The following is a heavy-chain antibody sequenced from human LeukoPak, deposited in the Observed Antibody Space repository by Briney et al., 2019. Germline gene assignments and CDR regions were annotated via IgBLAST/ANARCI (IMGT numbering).Heavy chain of an antibody. J-gene: IGHJ5*02. CDR2: IYYSGST. CDR1: GGSISSGDYY. Sequence: PSETLSLTCTVSGGSISSGDYYWSWIRQPPGKGLEWIEYIYYSGSTYYNPSLKSRVTISVDTSKNQFSLKLSSVTAADTAVYYCARAHTTYYDFWSGYFNWFDPWGQGTLVTVSS. D-gene: IGHD3-3*01. V-gene: IGHV4-30-4*01. CDR3: ARAHTTYYDFWSGYFNWFDP.